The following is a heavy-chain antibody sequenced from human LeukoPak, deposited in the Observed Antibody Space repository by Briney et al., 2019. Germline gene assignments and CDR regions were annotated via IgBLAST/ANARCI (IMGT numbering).Heavy chain of an antibody. CDR3: AKASLWFGELFTGNWFDP. V-gene: IGHV3-21*04. D-gene: IGHD3-10*01. Sequence: GGSLRLSCAASGFTFSTYSMTWVRQAPGKGLEWVSSITSSSSYIYYADSVKGRFTISRDNSKNTLYLQMNSLRAEDTAVYYCAKASLWFGELFTGNWFDPWGQGTLVTVSS. CDR2: ITSSSSYI. J-gene: IGHJ5*02. CDR1: GFTFSTYS.